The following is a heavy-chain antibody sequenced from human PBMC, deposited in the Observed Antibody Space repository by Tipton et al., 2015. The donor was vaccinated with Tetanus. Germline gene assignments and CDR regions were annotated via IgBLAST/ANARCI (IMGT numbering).Heavy chain of an antibody. CDR3: ARTTRRWLHPDF. J-gene: IGHJ4*02. CDR2: IFYSGRT. D-gene: IGHD5-24*01. V-gene: IGHV4-59*07. CDR1: GDSMTDFY. Sequence: TLSLTCNVSGDSMTDFYWSWIRQPPGKGLEWIAYIFYSGRTQHNPSLKSRVTISVDTAKNQFSLQLRSVTAADTAVYYCARTTRRWLHPDFWGPGTLVTVYS.